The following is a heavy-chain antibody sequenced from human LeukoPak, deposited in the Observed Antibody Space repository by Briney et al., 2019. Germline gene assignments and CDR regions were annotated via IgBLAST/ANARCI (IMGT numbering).Heavy chain of an antibody. CDR3: AVYRGSGSYFDY. J-gene: IGHJ4*02. V-gene: IGHV4-59*01. CDR2: IYYSGST. D-gene: IGHD3-10*01. CDR1: GDSLSSYY. Sequence: SETLSLTCTVSGDSLSSYYWSWIRQPPGKGLEWIGFIYYSGSTNYNPSLKSRVTISIDTSNNQFSLKLSSVTAADTAVYYCAVYRGSGSYFDYWGQGALVTVSS.